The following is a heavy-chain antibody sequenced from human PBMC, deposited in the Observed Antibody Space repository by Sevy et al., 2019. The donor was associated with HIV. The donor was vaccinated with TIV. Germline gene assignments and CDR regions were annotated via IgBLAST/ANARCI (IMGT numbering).Heavy chain of an antibody. Sequence: GGSLRLSCAGSVFIFNNYAMSWVRQVPGKGLEWVSGINGNGDSTNYADSAKGRFTISRDNSKSTLYLQMNSLRAEDTAVYYCAKEYYDSGGYYFYPARPTAFDLWGQGTMVTVSS. CDR3: AKEYYDSGGYYFYPARPTAFDL. CDR1: VFIFNNYA. J-gene: IGHJ3*01. CDR2: INGNGDST. D-gene: IGHD3-22*01. V-gene: IGHV3-23*01.